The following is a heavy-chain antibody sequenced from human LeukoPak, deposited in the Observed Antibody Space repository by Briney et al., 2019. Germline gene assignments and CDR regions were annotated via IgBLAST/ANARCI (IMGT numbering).Heavy chain of an antibody. CDR1: GFTFSSYG. Sequence: GGSLRLSCAASGFTFSSYGMHWVRQAPGKGLEWVAVISYDGSNKYYADSVKGRFTISRDNSKNTLYLQMNSLRAEDTAVYYCAKGGQLAAFDIWGQGTMVTVSS. CDR3: AKGGQLAAFDI. J-gene: IGHJ3*02. D-gene: IGHD6-6*01. V-gene: IGHV3-30*18. CDR2: ISYDGSNK.